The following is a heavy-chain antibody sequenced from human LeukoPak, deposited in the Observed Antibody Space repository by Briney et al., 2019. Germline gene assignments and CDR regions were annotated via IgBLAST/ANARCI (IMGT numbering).Heavy chain of an antibody. J-gene: IGHJ3*02. CDR2: INPSGGST. D-gene: IGHD6-13*01. V-gene: IGHV1-46*01. CDR3: ANGYSSSWPLGRGAFDI. CDR1: GDTFTTYY. Sequence: ASVKVSCKASGDTFTTYYMHWVRQAPGQGLEWMGIINPSGGSTSYAQKFQGRFTISRDNSKNTLYLQMNSLRAEDTAVYYCANGYSSSWPLGRGAFDIGGQGTMVTVSS.